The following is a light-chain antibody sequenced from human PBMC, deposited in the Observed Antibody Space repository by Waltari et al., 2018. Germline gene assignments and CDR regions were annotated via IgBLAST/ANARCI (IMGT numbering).Light chain of an antibody. Sequence: DMVMTQSPISLPVTPGEPASISCRSSHSLLHRNGYNYLDWYVQKPGQSPQLLIYLGSNRASGVPDRFSGSGSGTDFTLKISRVEAEDVGVYYCMQALQTSWTFGQGTKVEIK. CDR1: HSLLHRNGYNY. CDR3: MQALQTSWT. V-gene: IGKV2-28*01. CDR2: LGS. J-gene: IGKJ1*01.